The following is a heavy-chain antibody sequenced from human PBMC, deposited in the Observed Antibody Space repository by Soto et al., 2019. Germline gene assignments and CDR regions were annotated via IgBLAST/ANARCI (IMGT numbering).Heavy chain of an antibody. D-gene: IGHD6-25*01. Sequence: EVQLVESGGGLVQPGGSLRLSCAASGFTFSSYWMSWVRQAPGKGLEWVANIKQDGSEKYYVYSVKGRFTISRDNAKNSLYLQMNSLRADDTAVYYCARDQSSVDAFDIWGQGTMVTVSS. CDR1: GFTFSSYW. V-gene: IGHV3-7*01. J-gene: IGHJ3*02. CDR3: ARDQSSVDAFDI. CDR2: IKQDGSEK.